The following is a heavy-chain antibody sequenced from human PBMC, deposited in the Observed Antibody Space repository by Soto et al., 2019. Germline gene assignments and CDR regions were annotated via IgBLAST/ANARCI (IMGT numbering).Heavy chain of an antibody. CDR1: GYSFTNYG. V-gene: IGHV1-18*01. CDR3: AEDGGGAPPGGGNPPYYLYRGL. J-gene: IGHJ6*03. CDR2: ISAYNGDT. Sequence: QDQLVQSGGEVKKPGASVKVSCKASGYSFTNYGITWVRQAPGQGFEWMGWISAYNGDTNYAQKPQGRTHMTHAAPLSTAYLGGGGPRSGHRAVFYCAEDGGGAPPGGGNPPYYLYRGLWGKGTRVPVS. D-gene: IGHD2-15*01.